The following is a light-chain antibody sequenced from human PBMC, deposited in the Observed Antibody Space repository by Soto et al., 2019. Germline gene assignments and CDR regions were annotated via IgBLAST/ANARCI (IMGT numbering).Light chain of an antibody. J-gene: IGKJ2*01. CDR1: QSVSSY. Sequence: EIVLTQSPATLSLSPGERATLSCRASQSVSSYLAWYQQKPGQAPRLLIYDASNRTTGIPARFSGSGSGTAFSITISTLEPEDFAVYYCQQRSNWPMYTVGHGTNVEIK. CDR3: QQRSNWPMYT. V-gene: IGKV3-11*01. CDR2: DAS.